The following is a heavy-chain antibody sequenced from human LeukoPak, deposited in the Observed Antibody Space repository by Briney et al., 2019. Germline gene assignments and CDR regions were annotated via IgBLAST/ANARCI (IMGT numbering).Heavy chain of an antibody. J-gene: IGHJ6*03. CDR2: IYHNGST. D-gene: IGHD3-10*01. CDR1: GYSISSGYY. Sequence: SETLSLTCTVSGYSISSGYYWGWIRQPPGKGLEWIGNIYHNGSTDYNPSLKSRVSMSVDTSKSQFSLKLSSVTAADTAVYYCARAYNRFGVDYMDVWGKGTTVTISS. CDR3: ARAYNRFGVDYMDV. V-gene: IGHV4-38-2*02.